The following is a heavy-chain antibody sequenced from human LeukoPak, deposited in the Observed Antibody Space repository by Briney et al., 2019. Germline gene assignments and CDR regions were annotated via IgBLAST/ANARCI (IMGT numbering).Heavy chain of an antibody. V-gene: IGHV3-7*01. Sequence: GGSLRLSCAASGFTFSSYWMSWVRQAPGKGLEWVANIKKDGTEKKYVNSVKGRFTISRDNAKNSLYLQMNSLRAEDTALYYCAREGGSGWYSGWFDPWGQGTLVTVSS. D-gene: IGHD6-19*01. CDR2: IKKDGTEK. J-gene: IGHJ5*02. CDR3: AREGGSGWYSGWFDP. CDR1: GFTFSSYW.